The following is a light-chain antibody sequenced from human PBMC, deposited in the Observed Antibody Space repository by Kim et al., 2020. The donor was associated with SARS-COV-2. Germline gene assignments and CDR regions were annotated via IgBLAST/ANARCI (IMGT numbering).Light chain of an antibody. CDR1: QDISNY. CDR2: DAS. V-gene: IGKV1-33*01. CDR3: QQCDNLPLT. J-gene: IGKJ4*01. Sequence: DIQMTQSPSSLSASVGDRVTITCQASQDISNYLNWYRQKPGKAPKLLIYDASTLETGVPSRFSGSGSGTHFTFTISSLQPEDIATYYCQQCDNLPLTFGGGNKVEL.